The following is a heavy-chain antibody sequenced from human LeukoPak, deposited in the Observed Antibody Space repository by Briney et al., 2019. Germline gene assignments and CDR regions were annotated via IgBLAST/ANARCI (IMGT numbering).Heavy chain of an antibody. CDR3: TRDQMNY. CDR2: IFSNGDT. J-gene: IGHJ4*02. V-gene: IGHV3-53*01. Sequence: PGGSLRLSCTACEFTVSRNYMLWVRQAPGKGLEWVSLIFSNGDTHYADSVKGRFTISRDTSKDTVSLQMNSLRVEDTAMYYCTRDQMNYWGQGTLVTVSS. CDR1: EFTVSRNY. D-gene: IGHD5-24*01.